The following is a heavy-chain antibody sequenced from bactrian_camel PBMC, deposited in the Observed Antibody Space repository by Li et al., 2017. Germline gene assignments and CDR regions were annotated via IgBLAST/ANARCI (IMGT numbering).Heavy chain of an antibody. CDR3: AVDPNGRAWSSGILFAVRGPRIRQ. J-gene: IGHJ4*01. D-gene: IGHD2*01. CDR2: IDADGRS. CDR1: GYTYYSSYC. V-gene: IGHV3S55*01. Sequence: HVQLVESGGGSVQAGGSLRLACAASGYTYYSSYCLGWFRQAPGKEREGVAAIDADGRSYYKDSVKGRFTISHDNAENTLYLQMDSLKPEDTAMYYCAVDPNGRAWSSGILFAVRGPRIRQPGPGDPGHRL.